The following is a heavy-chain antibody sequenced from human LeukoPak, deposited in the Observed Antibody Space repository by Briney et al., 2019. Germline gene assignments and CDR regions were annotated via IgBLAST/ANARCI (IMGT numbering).Heavy chain of an antibody. J-gene: IGHJ3*02. CDR1: GFTFSSYG. D-gene: IGHD3-22*01. CDR2: ISYDGSNK. CDR3: AKAGGGDSSGLDAFDI. V-gene: IGHV3-30*18. Sequence: GRSLRLSCAASGFTFSSYGMHWVRQAPGKGLEWVAVISYDGSNKYYADSVKGRFTISRDNSKNTLYLQMNSQRAEDTAVYYCAKAGGGDSSGLDAFDIWGQGTMVTVSS.